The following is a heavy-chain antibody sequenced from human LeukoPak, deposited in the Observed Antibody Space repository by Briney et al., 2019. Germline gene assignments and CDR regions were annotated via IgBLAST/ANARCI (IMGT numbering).Heavy chain of an antibody. CDR1: GGSFSGYY. J-gene: IGHJ4*02. CDR3: ARGGSRSYTSSTLDY. Sequence: PSETLSLTCAVYGGSFSGYYWSWIRQPPGKGLEWIGEINHSGSTNYNPSLKSRVTISIDASKNRFSLKVSSVIAADTAMYYCARGGSRSYTSSTLDYWGQGTLVTVSS. V-gene: IGHV4-34*01. D-gene: IGHD6-6*01. CDR2: INHSGST.